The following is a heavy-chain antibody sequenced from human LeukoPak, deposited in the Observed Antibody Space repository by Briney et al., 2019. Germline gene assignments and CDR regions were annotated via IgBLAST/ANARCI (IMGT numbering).Heavy chain of an antibody. CDR3: ARGRGDSSTHYYVPLFI. D-gene: IGHD3-22*01. CDR2: INHSGST. V-gene: IGHV4-34*01. J-gene: IGHJ4*02. Sequence: PSETLSLTCGVSGGPFTGFYWSWVRQPPGKGLEWIGEINHSGSTNYNPSLKSRVTMSVDTSKNQFSLKVSSVTAADTAVYYCARGRGDSSTHYYVPLFIWGQGTLVTVSS. CDR1: GGPFTGFY.